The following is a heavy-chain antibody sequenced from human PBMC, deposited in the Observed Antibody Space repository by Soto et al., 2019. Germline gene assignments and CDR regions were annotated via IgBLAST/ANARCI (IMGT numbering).Heavy chain of an antibody. CDR2: IIPIFGTA. V-gene: IGHV1-69*13. J-gene: IGHJ4*02. CDR3: GRGLSSGYIDY. CDR1: GYTFTTYY. D-gene: IGHD3-22*01. Sequence: SVKVSCKASGYTFTTYYMHWVRQAPGQGLEWMGGIIPIFGTANYAQKFQGRVTITADESTSTAYMELSSLRSEDTAVYYCGRGLSSGYIDYWGQGTLVTVSS.